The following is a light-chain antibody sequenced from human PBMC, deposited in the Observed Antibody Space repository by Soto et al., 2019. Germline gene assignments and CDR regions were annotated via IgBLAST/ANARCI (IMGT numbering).Light chain of an antibody. CDR1: QGISKY. CDR2: KAS. V-gene: IGKV1-5*03. Sequence: DIPMTQFTSYLSASVGGRATITCRASQGISKYVAWYQQKPGTAPKLLIYKASSLQSGVPSRFSGSGSGTEFTLTISSLQPDDFATYYCQQYVTAFRSFGQGTKVDIK. CDR3: QQYVTAFRS. J-gene: IGKJ1*01.